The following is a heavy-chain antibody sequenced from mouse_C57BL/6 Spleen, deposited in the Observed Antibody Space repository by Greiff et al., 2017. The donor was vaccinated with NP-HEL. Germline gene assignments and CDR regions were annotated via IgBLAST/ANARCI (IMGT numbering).Heavy chain of an antibody. Sequence: DVHLVESGGGLVQPGGSLSLSCAASGFTFTDYYMSWVRQPPGQALEWLGFIRNKANGYTTEYSASVKGRFTISRDNSQSILYLQMNALRAEDSATYYCASSPSYYYFGDWGQGTTLTVAS. CDR2: IRNKANGYTT. CDR3: ASSPSYYYFGD. D-gene: IGHD1-1*01. J-gene: IGHJ2*01. V-gene: IGHV7-3*01. CDR1: GFTFTDYY.